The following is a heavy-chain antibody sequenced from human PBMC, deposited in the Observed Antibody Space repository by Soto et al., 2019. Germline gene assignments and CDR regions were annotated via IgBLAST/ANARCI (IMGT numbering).Heavy chain of an antibody. V-gene: IGHV3-23*01. Sequence: EAQLLESGGGLVQPGGSLRVSCVASGFSFDTYAMSWVRQAPGKGLEWVSTISGSGGNTYYADSVKGRFTISRDNSKNILYLQMTSLRAEDTALYYCAKLGMTTINRDNWGQGTQVTVSS. CDR2: ISGSGGNT. CDR1: GFSFDTYA. CDR3: AKLGMTTINRDN. D-gene: IGHD5-12*01. J-gene: IGHJ4*02.